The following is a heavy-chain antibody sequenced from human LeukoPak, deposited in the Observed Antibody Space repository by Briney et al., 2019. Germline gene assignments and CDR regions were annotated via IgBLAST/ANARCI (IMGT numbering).Heavy chain of an antibody. CDR3: SASRPHYGDYYGLDY. J-gene: IGHJ6*02. D-gene: IGHD4/OR15-4a*01. Sequence: GGSLRLSFAASGFTFSSYGMHWVRQAPGKGLEWVAVISYDGSHKYSADSVKGRFTISRDNSKNTLYLQMNSLRTEDTAVYFCSASRPHYGDYYGLDYWGHGTTVTVSS. CDR1: GFTFSSYG. V-gene: IGHV3-30*03. CDR2: ISYDGSHK.